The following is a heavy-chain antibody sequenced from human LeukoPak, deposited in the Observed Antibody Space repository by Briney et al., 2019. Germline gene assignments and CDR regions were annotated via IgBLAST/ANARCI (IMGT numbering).Heavy chain of an antibody. J-gene: IGHJ4*02. CDR2: ISYDGSNK. CDR1: GFIFSNYG. D-gene: IGHD4-17*01. Sequence: PGGSLRLSCAASGFIFSNYGMHWVRQAPGKGLEWVAVISYDGSNKYYADSVKGRFTISRDNSKNTLYLQMNSLRAEDTAVYYCAKDHTDYGLGYWGQGTLVTVSS. CDR3: AKDHTDYGLGY. V-gene: IGHV3-30*18.